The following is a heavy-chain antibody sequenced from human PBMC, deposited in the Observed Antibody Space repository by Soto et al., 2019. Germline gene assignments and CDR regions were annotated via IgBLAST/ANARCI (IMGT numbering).Heavy chain of an antibody. CDR1: GGSFSGYY. CDR2: INHSGST. D-gene: IGHD6-13*01. V-gene: IGHV4-34*01. J-gene: IGHJ4*02. Sequence: QVQLQQWGAGLLKPSETLSLTCAVYGGSFSGYYWSWIRQTPGKGLEWIGEINHSGSTNYNPSLKSRVTISVDTSKNQFSLKLSSVTAADTAVYYCARGRGSQREQQLVQIDYWGQGTLVTFSS. CDR3: ARGRGSQREQQLVQIDY.